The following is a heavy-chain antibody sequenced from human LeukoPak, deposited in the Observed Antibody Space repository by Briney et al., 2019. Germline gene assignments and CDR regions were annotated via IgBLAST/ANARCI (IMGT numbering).Heavy chain of an antibody. J-gene: IGHJ4*02. CDR3: AREEYNYGRALDY. CDR2: IYHGGST. D-gene: IGHD5-18*01. Sequence: PSGTLSLTCAVSGGSISSSNWWSWVRQPPGKGLEWIGKIYHGGSTNYNPSLKSRVTISVDKSKNQFSLTLSSVTAADTAVYFCAREEYNYGRALDYWGQGTLVTVSS. CDR1: GGSISSSNW. V-gene: IGHV4-4*02.